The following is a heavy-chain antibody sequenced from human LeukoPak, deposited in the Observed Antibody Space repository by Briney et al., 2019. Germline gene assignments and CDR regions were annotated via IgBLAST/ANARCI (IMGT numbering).Heavy chain of an antibody. CDR1: GFTFSSYA. J-gene: IGHJ3*02. D-gene: IGHD6-13*01. Sequence: GALRRSCAASGFTFSSYAMSWVRQAPGKGLEWCSAINGIVGSTYYADSVKGRFTISRDNSKNTLYLQMNSLRAEDTAVYYCAKSSPPGYSSSWYSFGDAFDIWGQGTMVTVSS. V-gene: IGHV3-23*01. CDR2: INGIVGST. CDR3: AKSSPPGYSSSWYSFGDAFDI.